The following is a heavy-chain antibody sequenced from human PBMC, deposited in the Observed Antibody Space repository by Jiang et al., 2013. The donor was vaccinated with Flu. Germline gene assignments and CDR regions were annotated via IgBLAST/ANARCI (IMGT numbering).Heavy chain of an antibody. CDR1: GFTFSDNW. Sequence: VQLVESGGDLVQPGGSVRLSCAASGFTFSDNWMFWVRQAPGKGLVWISRISGDGTFISHAASVRGRFTISRDNAKNTLYLQMNSLTAEDTAVYYCVKGARYRFAPLDYWGQGTLVTVSS. J-gene: IGHJ4*02. CDR2: ISGDGTFI. V-gene: IGHV3-74*01. CDR3: VKGARYRFAPLDY. D-gene: IGHD5-18*01.